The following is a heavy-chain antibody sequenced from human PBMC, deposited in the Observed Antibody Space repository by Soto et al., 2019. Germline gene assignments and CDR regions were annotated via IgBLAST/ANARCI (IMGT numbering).Heavy chain of an antibody. CDR3: ARLSGDHSAFFSYGMDA. Sequence: LRLSCAASGFTLDTYWMNWVRQAPGKGPEWLSGINSDGTISSYADSVKGRFTISRDNARNTLSLQMNSLRADDTAVYYCARLSGDHSAFFSYGMDAWGQGTTVTVSS. CDR1: GFTLDTYW. J-gene: IGHJ6*02. CDR2: INSDGTIS. D-gene: IGHD2-21*01. V-gene: IGHV3-74*01.